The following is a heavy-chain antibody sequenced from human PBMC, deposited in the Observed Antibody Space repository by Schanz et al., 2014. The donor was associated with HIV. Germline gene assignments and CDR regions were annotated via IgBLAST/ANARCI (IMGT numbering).Heavy chain of an antibody. Sequence: EVQLLESGGGLVQPGGSLRLSCTASGFSFSDYHMSWIRQAPGKGLEWVSSISESGGRTYYADSVNGRFTISRDNSKNTLYLQMTTLRTEDTAVYYCAKPEYDSSGNSQSHFDYWGRGTLVTVSS. CDR1: GFSFSDYH. J-gene: IGHJ4*02. V-gene: IGHV3-23*01. CDR3: AKPEYDSSGNSQSHFDY. CDR2: ISESGGRT. D-gene: IGHD3-22*01.